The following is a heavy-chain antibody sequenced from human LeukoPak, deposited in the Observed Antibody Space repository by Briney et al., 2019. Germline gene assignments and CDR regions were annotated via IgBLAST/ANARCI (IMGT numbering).Heavy chain of an antibody. V-gene: IGHV1-46*01. CDR3: ARVPVLIISHGLDY. CDR2: INPSGGST. CDR1: GYTFTRYY. Sequence: ASVKVSCKASGYTFTRYYIHWVRQAPGQGLEWLGIINPSGGSTSNTQKFQGRVTMATHMSTSTVYMELSSLRSDDTAVYYCARVPVLIISHGLDYWGQGTLVTVSS. D-gene: IGHD3-16*01. J-gene: IGHJ4*02.